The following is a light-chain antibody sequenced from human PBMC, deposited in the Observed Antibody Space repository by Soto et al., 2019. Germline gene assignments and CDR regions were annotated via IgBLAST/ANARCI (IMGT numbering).Light chain of an antibody. CDR3: QSYDNRLSGSVV. CDR2: GNR. J-gene: IGLJ2*01. Sequence: QSVLTQPPSVSGAPGQRVTISCTGNSSNLGAGYDVHWYQQLPGAAPKLVIFGNRNRPSGVPERFSGSKSGNSASLTIAGLQAEDEADFYCQSYDNRLSGSVVFGGGTKLTVL. V-gene: IGLV1-40*01. CDR1: SSNLGAGYD.